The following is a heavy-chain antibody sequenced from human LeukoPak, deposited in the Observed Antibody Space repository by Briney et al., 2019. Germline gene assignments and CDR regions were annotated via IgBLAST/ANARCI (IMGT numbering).Heavy chain of an antibody. J-gene: IGHJ4*02. CDR2: IYHSGST. CDR3: ARDSHTAMDY. Sequence: PSETLSLTCAVSGYSISSGYYWGWIRQPPGKGLEWIRSIYHSGSTYYNPSLKSRVTISVDTSKNQFSLKLSSVTAADTAVYYCARDSHTAMDYWGQGTLVTVSS. D-gene: IGHD5-18*01. V-gene: IGHV4-38-2*02. CDR1: GYSISSGYY.